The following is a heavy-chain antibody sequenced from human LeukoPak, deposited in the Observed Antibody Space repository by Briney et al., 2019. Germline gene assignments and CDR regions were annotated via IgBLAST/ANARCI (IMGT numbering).Heavy chain of an antibody. D-gene: IGHD1-26*01. CDR1: GGTFSSYA. J-gene: IGHJ3*02. V-gene: IGHV1-69*04. CDR2: IIPILGIA. CDR3: ARGTGYSGSYYNAFDI. Sequence: GASVKVSCKASGGTFSSYAISWVRQAPGQGLEWMGRIIPILGIANYAQKFQGRVTITADKSTSTAYMELSSLRSEDTAVYYCARGTGYSGSYYNAFDIWGQGTMVTVSS.